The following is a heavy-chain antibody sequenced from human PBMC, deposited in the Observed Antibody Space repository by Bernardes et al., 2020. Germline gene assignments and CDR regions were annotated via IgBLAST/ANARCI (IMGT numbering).Heavy chain of an antibody. CDR1: GESFSGYY. Sequence: SEPLSLTCAVYGESFSGYYWSWIRQPPGKGLEWIGEINHSGSTNYNPSLKSRVTISVDTSKNQFSLKLSSVTAADTAVYYCARVSETLEARPGMRGYYYHYYMDVWGKGTTVTVSS. D-gene: IGHD6-6*01. CDR2: INHSGST. J-gene: IGHJ6*03. V-gene: IGHV4-34*01. CDR3: ARVSETLEARPGMRGYYYHYYMDV.